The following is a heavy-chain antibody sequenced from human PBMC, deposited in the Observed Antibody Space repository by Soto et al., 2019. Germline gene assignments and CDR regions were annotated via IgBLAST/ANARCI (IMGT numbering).Heavy chain of an antibody. Sequence: GGSLRLSCAASGFTFSSYGMHWVRQAPGKGLEWVAVISYDGSNKYYADSVKGRFTISRDNSKNTLYLQMNSLRAEDTAVYYCAKEGPSSGLDYWGQGILVTFSS. CDR1: GFTFSSYG. CDR2: ISYDGSNK. D-gene: IGHD6-19*01. CDR3: AKEGPSSGLDY. J-gene: IGHJ4*02. V-gene: IGHV3-30*18.